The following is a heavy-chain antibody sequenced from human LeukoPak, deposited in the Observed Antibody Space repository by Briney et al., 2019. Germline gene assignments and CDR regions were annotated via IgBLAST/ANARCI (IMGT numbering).Heavy chain of an antibody. CDR2: IWYDGSNK. J-gene: IGHJ6*03. V-gene: IGHV3-33*01. CDR1: GFTFSSYG. Sequence: GGSLRLSCAASGFTFSSYGMHWVRQAPGKGLEWVAVIWYDGSNKYYADSVKGRFTTSRDNSKNTLYLQMNSLRAEDTAVYYCARAPVPGRSSYYMDVWGKGTTVTVSS. D-gene: IGHD6-6*01. CDR3: ARAPVPGRSSYYMDV.